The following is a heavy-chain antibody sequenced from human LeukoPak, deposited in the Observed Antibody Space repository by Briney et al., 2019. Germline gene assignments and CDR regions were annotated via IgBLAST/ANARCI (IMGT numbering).Heavy chain of an antibody. CDR1: GGSFSGYY. CDR2: INHSGST. Sequence: SETLSLTCAVYGGSFSGYYWSWIRQPPGKGLEWIGEINHSGSTNYNPSLKSRVTISVGTSKNQFSLKLSSVTAADTAVYYCAREFSSSWYVEFDYWGQGTLVTVSS. CDR3: AREFSSSWYVEFDY. V-gene: IGHV4-34*01. D-gene: IGHD6-13*01. J-gene: IGHJ4*02.